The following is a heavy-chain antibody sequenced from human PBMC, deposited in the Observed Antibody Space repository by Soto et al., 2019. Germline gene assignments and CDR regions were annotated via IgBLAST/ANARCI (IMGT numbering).Heavy chain of an antibody. CDR2: ISAYNGNT. V-gene: IGHV1-18*04. D-gene: IGHD6-6*01. CDR1: GYTFTSYG. CDR3: ARVEYSSSSPAFDY. Sequence: QVQLVQSGAEVKKPGASVKVSCKASGYTFTSYGISWVRQAPGQGLEWMGWISAYNGNTNFAQKRQGRVTMTTDTTTSTAYMELRILRSDDTAVYYCARVEYSSSSPAFDYWCQGTLVTVSS. J-gene: IGHJ4*02.